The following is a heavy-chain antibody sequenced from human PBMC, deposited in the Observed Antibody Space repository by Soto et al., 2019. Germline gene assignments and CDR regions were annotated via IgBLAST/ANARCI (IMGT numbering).Heavy chain of an antibody. V-gene: IGHV1-46*01. CDR2: INPSAGST. CDR3: ARARTGDFGY. CDR1: GYTFTSYY. Sequence: QVQLVQSGAEVKKPGASVKVSCKASGYTFTSYYMHWVRQAPGQGLEWMGIINPSAGSTNYAQKFQGRVTMTRDTSTSTVYMELSSLRSEDTALYYCARARTGDFGYWGQGTLVTVSS. D-gene: IGHD7-27*01. J-gene: IGHJ4*02.